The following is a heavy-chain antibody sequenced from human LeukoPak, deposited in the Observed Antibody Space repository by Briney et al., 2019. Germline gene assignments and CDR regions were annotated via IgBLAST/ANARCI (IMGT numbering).Heavy chain of an antibody. CDR1: GYTFTSYD. J-gene: IGHJ3*02. CDR2: IIPIFGTA. CDR3: ARKVNEGIAAAGGAFDI. V-gene: IGHV1-69*13. Sequence: SVKVSCKASGYTFTSYDINWVRQATGQGREWMGGIIPIFGTANYAQKFQGRVTITADESTSTAYMELSSLRSEDTAVYYCARKVNEGIAAAGGAFDIWGQGTMVTVSS. D-gene: IGHD6-13*01.